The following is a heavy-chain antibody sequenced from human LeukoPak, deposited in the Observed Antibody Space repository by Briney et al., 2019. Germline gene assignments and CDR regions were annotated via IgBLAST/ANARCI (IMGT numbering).Heavy chain of an antibody. CDR2: ISSYNGHT. Sequence: ASVKVSCKASGYTFTKYGISWVRQAPGQGLEWMGYISSYNGHTQFAQKSQGRLTMTTDTSTSTAYMELRSLRSDDTAVYYCARQLLEWSGSYYSYYYMDVWGKGTTLTVPS. D-gene: IGHD3-3*01. J-gene: IGHJ6*03. CDR3: ARQLLEWSGSYYSYYYMDV. CDR1: GYTFTKYG. V-gene: IGHV1-18*01.